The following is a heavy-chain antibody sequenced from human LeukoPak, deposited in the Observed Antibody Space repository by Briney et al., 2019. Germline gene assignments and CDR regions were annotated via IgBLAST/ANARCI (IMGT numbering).Heavy chain of an antibody. Sequence: PGGSLRLSCAASGFTFSGYWMSWVRQAPGKGLEWVADIKQDGSEKYYVDSVKGRFTISRDNAKNSLYLQMNSLRAEDTAVYYCARKSSYGFVWGQGTLVTVSS. CDR1: GFTFSGYW. CDR2: IKQDGSEK. D-gene: IGHD5-18*01. V-gene: IGHV3-7*05. CDR3: ARKSSYGFV. J-gene: IGHJ4*02.